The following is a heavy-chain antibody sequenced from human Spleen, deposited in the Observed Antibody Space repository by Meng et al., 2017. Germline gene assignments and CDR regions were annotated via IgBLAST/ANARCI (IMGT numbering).Heavy chain of an antibody. CDR3: ARDLSNEGSYYYYGMDV. CDR2: INWNGGST. Sequence: GESLKISCAASGFTFDDYGMSWVRQAPGKGLEWVSGINWNGGSTGYADSVKGRFTISRDNAKNSLYLQMNSLRAEDTAVYYCARDLSNEGSYYYYGMDVWGQGTTVTVSS. J-gene: IGHJ6*02. V-gene: IGHV3-20*04. CDR1: GFTFDDYG. D-gene: IGHD5/OR15-5a*01.